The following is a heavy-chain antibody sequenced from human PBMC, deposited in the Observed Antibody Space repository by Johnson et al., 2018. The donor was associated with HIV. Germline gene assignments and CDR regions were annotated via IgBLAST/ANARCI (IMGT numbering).Heavy chain of an antibody. CDR3: AARGLWTYDAFDI. V-gene: IGHV3-66*02. CDR2: IFSVGDV. J-gene: IGHJ3*02. D-gene: IGHD4/OR15-4a*01. CDR1: GITVGTNY. Sequence: VQLVESGGGLVQPGGSLRLSCAASGITVGTNYMSWVRQAPGKGLEWVSVIFSVGDVYYADSVKGRFTISRDNSKNMVYLQMNSLRTEDTAVYYCAARGLWTYDAFDIWGQGTMVTVSS.